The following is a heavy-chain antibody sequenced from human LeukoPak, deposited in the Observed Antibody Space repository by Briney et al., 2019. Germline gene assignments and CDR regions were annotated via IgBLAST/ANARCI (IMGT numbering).Heavy chain of an antibody. CDR1: GFTFSSYW. V-gene: IGHV3-7*01. D-gene: IGHD6-13*01. J-gene: IGHJ6*03. Sequence: GGSLRLSCAASGFTFSSYWMSWVRQAPGKGLEWVANIKQDGSEKYYVDSVKGRFTISRDNAKNSLYLQMNSLRAEDTAVYYCASDPGIAAAGMNYYYHYYMDVWGKGTTVTVSS. CDR3: ASDPGIAAAGMNYYYHYYMDV. CDR2: IKQDGSEK.